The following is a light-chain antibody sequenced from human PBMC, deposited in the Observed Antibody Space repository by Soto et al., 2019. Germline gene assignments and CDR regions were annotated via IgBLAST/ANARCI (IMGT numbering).Light chain of an antibody. CDR1: QSVTSKY. CDR3: KQYANSPLT. J-gene: IGKJ4*01. V-gene: IGKV3-20*01. Sequence: IVLTQSPGTLSLSPGERTTLSCRASQSVTSKYLAWSQQKPGQAPRLVIYGASRRATGIPDRFSGRGSGNDVTRTISRLETDDFAGSYLKQYANSPLTFGGGTTVEIK. CDR2: GAS.